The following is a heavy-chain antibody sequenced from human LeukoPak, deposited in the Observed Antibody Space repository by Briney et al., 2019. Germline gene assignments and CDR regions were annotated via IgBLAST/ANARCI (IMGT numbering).Heavy chain of an antibody. V-gene: IGHV1-2*06. D-gene: IGHD3-22*01. J-gene: IGHJ4*02. CDR3: ARSLYYFDSSGYYYPFNF. CDR1: GYPFTGYY. CDR2: INPNNGGT. Sequence: ASVKVSCKASGYPFTGYYLHWIRQAPGQGLEYMGRINPNNGGTNYAQKFQDRVTITRDTSASIAYMELSSLRSEDTAMYYCARSLYYFDSSGYYYPFNFWGQGTLVTVSS.